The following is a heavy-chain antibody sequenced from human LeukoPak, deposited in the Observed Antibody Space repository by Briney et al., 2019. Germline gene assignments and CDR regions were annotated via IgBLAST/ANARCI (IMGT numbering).Heavy chain of an antibody. J-gene: IGHJ4*02. D-gene: IGHD6-13*01. CDR3: AKDRIAAAGYYFDY. Sequence: PGGSLRLSCAASGFTFSSYGMHWVRQAPGKGLEWVAFIRYDGSNKYYADSVKGRFTISRDNSKNTLYLQVNSLRAEDTAVYYCAKDRIAAAGYYFDYWGQGTLVTVSS. CDR2: IRYDGSNK. CDR1: GFTFSSYG. V-gene: IGHV3-30*02.